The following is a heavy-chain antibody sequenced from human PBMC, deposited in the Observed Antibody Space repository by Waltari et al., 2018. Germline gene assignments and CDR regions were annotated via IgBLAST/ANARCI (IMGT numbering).Heavy chain of an antibody. CDR1: GFTFSRFW. CDR2: IDSDGTSE. Sequence: EVRLVESGGGLVQPGESLRLSCAASGFTFSRFWMHWVRQAPGKGLVWVARIDSDGTSERYADSVNGRFTIARDNAKNTLYLQMKRLRVEDTAVYYCAKVAPRTYRSPVPGRDYYYGMDVWGQGTTVTVFS. CDR3: AKVAPRTYRSPVPGRDYYYGMDV. J-gene: IGHJ6*02. D-gene: IGHD6-13*01. V-gene: IGHV3-74*01.